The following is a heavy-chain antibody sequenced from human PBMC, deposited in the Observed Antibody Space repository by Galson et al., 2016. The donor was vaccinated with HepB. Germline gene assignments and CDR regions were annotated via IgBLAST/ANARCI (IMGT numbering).Heavy chain of an antibody. V-gene: IGHV3-30*03. CDR2: ISYDGTNN. J-gene: IGHJ6*02. CDR1: GFTFSDYG. Sequence: SLRLSCAASGFTFSDYGMHWVRQVPGKGLEWLAIISYDGTNNYYTDSVKGRFTISRDNSRNTLYLQMNSLRPEDTAVYYCARTAHYDFLLIRYGMDVWGQGTTVTVSS. D-gene: IGHD3-3*01. CDR3: ARTAHYDFLLIRYGMDV.